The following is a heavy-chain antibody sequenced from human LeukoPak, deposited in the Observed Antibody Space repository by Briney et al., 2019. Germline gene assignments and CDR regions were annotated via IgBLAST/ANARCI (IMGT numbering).Heavy chain of an antibody. J-gene: IGHJ2*01. D-gene: IGHD3-10*01. CDR1: GFTFSSYS. CDR2: ISSSSSTI. CDR3: ARDNSGYGSGSYYPSPYWYFDL. Sequence: PGGSLRLSCAASGFTFSSYSMNWVRQAPGKGLEWVSYISSSSSTIYYADSVKGRFTISRDNAKNSLYLQMNSLRAEDTAVYYCARDNSGYGSGSYYPSPYWYFDLWGRGTLVTVSS. V-gene: IGHV3-48*01.